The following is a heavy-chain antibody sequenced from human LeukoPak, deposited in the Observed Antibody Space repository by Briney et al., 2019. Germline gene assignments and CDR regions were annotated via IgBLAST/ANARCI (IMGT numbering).Heavy chain of an antibody. V-gene: IGHV1-8*02. CDR3: ARGWRVVAHRPPRLLRYFDWLSSPIYYYYYMDV. Sequence: GASVKVSCKASGYTFTAYYMHWVRQATGQGLEWMGWMNPNSGNTGYAQKFQGRVTMTRNTSISTAYMELSSLRSEDTAVYYCARGWRVVAHRPPRLLRYFDWLSSPIYYYYYMDVWGKGTTVTISS. J-gene: IGHJ6*03. D-gene: IGHD3-9*01. CDR2: MNPNSGNT. CDR1: GYTFTAYY.